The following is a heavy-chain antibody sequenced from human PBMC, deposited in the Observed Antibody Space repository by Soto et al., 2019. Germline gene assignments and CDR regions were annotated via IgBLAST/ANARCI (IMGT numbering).Heavy chain of an antibody. CDR2: ISSSSSYI. D-gene: IGHD3-16*02. Sequence: GGSLRLSCAASGFTFSSYSMNWVRQAPGKGLEWVSSISSSSSYIYYADSVKGRFTISRDNAKNSLYLQMNSLRAEDTAVYYCARDTLITFGGVIAHYYYYGMDVWGQGTTVTVSS. J-gene: IGHJ6*02. CDR3: ARDTLITFGGVIAHYYYYGMDV. CDR1: GFTFSSYS. V-gene: IGHV3-21*01.